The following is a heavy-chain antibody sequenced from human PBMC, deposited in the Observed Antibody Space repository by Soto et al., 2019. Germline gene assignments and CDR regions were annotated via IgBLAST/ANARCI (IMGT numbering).Heavy chain of an antibody. CDR2: TYYRSKWYN. V-gene: IGHV6-1*01. D-gene: IGHD3-3*01. CDR1: GDSVSSNSAA. CDR3: ARILRFLEWPLRDDAFDI. Sequence: SQTLSLTCXISGDSVSSNSAAWNWIRQSPSRGLEWLGRTYYRSKWYNDYAVSVKSRITINPDTSKNQFSLQLNSVTPEDTAVYYCARILRFLEWPLRDDAFDIWGQGTMVTVSS. J-gene: IGHJ3*02.